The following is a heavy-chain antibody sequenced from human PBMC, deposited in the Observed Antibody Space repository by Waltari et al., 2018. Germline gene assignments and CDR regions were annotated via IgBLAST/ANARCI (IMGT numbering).Heavy chain of an antibody. CDR3: ARSSEIEDALDV. D-gene: IGHD3-22*01. CDR2: LGWNSRSK. Sequence: EVQLVESGGGLVQPGWYLRLACAASGFNFDDYVMHWVRQVPGKGLELGTGLGWNSRSKCYAGSVKGRFTVSRDNAKRSLYLEMSSLRPEDTALYYCARSSEIEDALDVWGQGTMVIVSS. J-gene: IGHJ3*01. CDR1: GFNFDDYV. V-gene: IGHV3-9*01.